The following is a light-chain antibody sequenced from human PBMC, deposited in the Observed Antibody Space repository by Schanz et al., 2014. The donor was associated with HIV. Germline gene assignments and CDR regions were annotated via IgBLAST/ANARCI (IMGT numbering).Light chain of an antibody. CDR2: AAS. V-gene: IGKV1-39*01. J-gene: IGKJ2*01. CDR1: QGISSY. Sequence: IQMTQSPSSLSASVGDRVTITCRASQGISSYLNWYQQKPGKAPKLLIYAASSLQSGVPSRFSGSGSGTDFNLTISSLQPEDFANYYCQQSYNTPYTFGQGTKLEIK. CDR3: QQSYNTPYT.